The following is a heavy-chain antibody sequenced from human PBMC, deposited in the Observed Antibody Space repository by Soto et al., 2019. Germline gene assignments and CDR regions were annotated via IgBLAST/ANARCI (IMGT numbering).Heavy chain of an antibody. Sequence: GASVEVSCKASGCTFSSYAISCVRRAPGQGLEWMGGIIPIFGTANYAQKFQGRVTITADESTSTAYMELSSLRSEDTAVYYCASATGYYYYGMDVWRQGTTVTVSS. CDR2: IIPIFGTA. D-gene: IGHD2-15*01. J-gene: IGHJ6*02. CDR1: GCTFSSYA. CDR3: ASATGYYYYGMDV. V-gene: IGHV1-69*13.